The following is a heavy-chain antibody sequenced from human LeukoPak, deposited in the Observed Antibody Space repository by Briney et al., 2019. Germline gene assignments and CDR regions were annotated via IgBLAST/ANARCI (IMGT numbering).Heavy chain of an antibody. J-gene: IGHJ4*02. Sequence: ASVKVSCKASGGTFSSYAISWVRQALGQGLEWMGGIIPIFGTANYAQKFQGRVTITTDESTSTAYMELSSLRSEDTAVYYCARGDAEMATTSGFDYWGQGTLVTVSS. CDR3: ARGDAEMATTSGFDY. CDR2: IIPIFGTA. V-gene: IGHV1-69*05. CDR1: GGTFSSYA. D-gene: IGHD5-24*01.